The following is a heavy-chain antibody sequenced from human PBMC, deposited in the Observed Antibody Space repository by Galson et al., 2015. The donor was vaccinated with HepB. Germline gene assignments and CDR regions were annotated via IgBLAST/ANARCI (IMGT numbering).Heavy chain of an antibody. V-gene: IGHV1-18*04. D-gene: IGHD3-10*01. CDR2: ISAGNGNT. Sequence: SVKVSCKASGYTFTSYGISWVRQAPGQGLEWMGWISAGNGNTKYSQKFQGRVTITRDTSASTAYMELSSLRSEDTAVYYCARVARGARGYYYYYMDVWGKGTTVTVSS. CDR3: ARVARGARGYYYYYMDV. CDR1: GYTFTSYG. J-gene: IGHJ6*03.